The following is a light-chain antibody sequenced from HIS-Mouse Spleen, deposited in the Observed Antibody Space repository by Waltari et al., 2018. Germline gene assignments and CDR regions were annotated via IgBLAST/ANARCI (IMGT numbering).Light chain of an antibody. J-gene: IGKJ3*01. Sequence: SSRASRGFSSSYYAWSGLKPGQAPRLLIYGASSRATGIPDRFSGSGSGTDFTLTISRLEPEDFAVYYCQQYGSSPFTFGPGTKVDIK. CDR3: QQYGSSPFT. V-gene: IGKV3-20*01. CDR2: GAS. CDR1: RGFSSSY.